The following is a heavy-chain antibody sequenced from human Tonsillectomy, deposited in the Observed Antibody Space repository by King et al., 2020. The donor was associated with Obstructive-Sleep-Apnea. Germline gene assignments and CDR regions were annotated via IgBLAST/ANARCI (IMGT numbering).Heavy chain of an antibody. D-gene: IGHD1/OR15-1a*01. V-gene: IGHV3-15*01. Sequence: DVQLVESGGGLVKPGGSLRLSCAASGFTFSNAWMSWVRQAPGKGLEWVGRMKSKTDGGEKEHAAPVKGRFNISRDESKNTLYLQMNSLKTEDTAVYYCTTDPEQPYYYYGMDVWGQGTTVTVSS. CDR1: GFTFSNAW. CDR3: TTDPEQPYYYYGMDV. CDR2: MKSKTDGGEK. J-gene: IGHJ6*02.